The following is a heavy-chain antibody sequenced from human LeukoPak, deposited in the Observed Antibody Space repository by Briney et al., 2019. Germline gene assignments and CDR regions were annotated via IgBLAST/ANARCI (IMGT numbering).Heavy chain of an antibody. J-gene: IGHJ4*02. CDR2: IGPTGFDR. Sequence: GGSLRLSCTPSGLTFSTSGFNWVRQAPGKGLEWVASIGPTGFDRYHADSIKGRFTISRDNANNFLYLQVDSLRAEDTAVYYCATETNGRHYDYWGQGTLLTVSS. D-gene: IGHD1-14*01. CDR1: GLTFSTSG. V-gene: IGHV3-21*06. CDR3: ATETNGRHYDY.